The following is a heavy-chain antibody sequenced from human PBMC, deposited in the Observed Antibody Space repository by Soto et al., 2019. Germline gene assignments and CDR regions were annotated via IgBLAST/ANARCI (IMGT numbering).Heavy chain of an antibody. CDR2: IYYSGST. D-gene: IGHD1-1*01. Sequence: PSETLSLTCTVSGGSVSSGSYFWSRIRQPPGKGLEWIGYIYYSGSTDYNSSLKSRVTISVDTSKNQFSLRLSSVTAADTAVYYCARERTGDPTFFDYWGQGTLVTVSS. J-gene: IGHJ4*02. CDR1: GGSVSSGSYF. CDR3: ARERTGDPTFFDY. V-gene: IGHV4-61*01.